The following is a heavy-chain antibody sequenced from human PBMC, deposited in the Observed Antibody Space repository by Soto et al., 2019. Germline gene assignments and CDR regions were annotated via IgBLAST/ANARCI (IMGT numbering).Heavy chain of an antibody. V-gene: IGHV4-61*01. Sequence: PLETLSRTCTVSGGSVSSGSYYWSWIRQPPGKGLEWIGYIYYSGSTNYNPSLKSRVTISVDTSKNQFSLKLSSVTAADTAVYYCARTGSGYLFDYWGQGTLVTVSS. J-gene: IGHJ4*02. D-gene: IGHD3-22*01. CDR2: IYYSGST. CDR1: GGSVSSGSYY. CDR3: ARTGSGYLFDY.